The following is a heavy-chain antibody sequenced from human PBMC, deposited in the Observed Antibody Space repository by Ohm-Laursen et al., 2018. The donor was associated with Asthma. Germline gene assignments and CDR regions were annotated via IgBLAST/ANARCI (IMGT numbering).Heavy chain of an antibody. D-gene: IGHD6-19*01. CDR3: AKDGYSSGKNWFDP. CDR2: ISYDGSNK. CDR1: GFTFSSYA. J-gene: IGHJ5*02. Sequence: SLRLSCAASGFTFSSYAMHWVRQAPGKGLEWVAVISYDGSNKYYADSVKGRFTISRDNSKNTLYLQMNSLRAEDTAVYYCAKDGYSSGKNWFDPWGQGTLVTVSS. V-gene: IGHV3-30-3*01.